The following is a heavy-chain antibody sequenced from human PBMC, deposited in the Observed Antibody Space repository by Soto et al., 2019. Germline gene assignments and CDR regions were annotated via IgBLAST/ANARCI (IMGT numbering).Heavy chain of an antibody. J-gene: IGHJ4*02. CDR3: ARENYYDSSGYFDY. D-gene: IGHD3-22*01. CDR2: ISDSGDST. Sequence: GGSLRLSCAASGFIFSDYVMSWVRQAPGKGLEWVSSISDSGDSTYSADSVKGRFTISRDNSKNTLYLQMNSLRAEDTAVYYCARENYYDSSGYFDYWGQGTLVTVSS. V-gene: IGHV3-23*01. CDR1: GFIFSDYV.